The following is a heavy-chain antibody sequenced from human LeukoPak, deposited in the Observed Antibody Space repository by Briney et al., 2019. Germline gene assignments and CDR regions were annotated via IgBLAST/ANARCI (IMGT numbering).Heavy chain of an antibody. Sequence: PGGSLTLSCAASRLAFSNYAMKWVRQAPGGGLAWVSTIKGRFTNSIDNAKNSLYLQLDSLRVEDTAVSYWAYWEGPVRSGGTCHSQFDSWGQGTLVTVSS. V-gene: IGHV3-69-1*01. J-gene: IGHJ4*02. CDR3: AYWEGPVRSGGTCHSQFDS. CDR2: I. CDR1: RLAFSNYA. D-gene: IGHD2-15*01.